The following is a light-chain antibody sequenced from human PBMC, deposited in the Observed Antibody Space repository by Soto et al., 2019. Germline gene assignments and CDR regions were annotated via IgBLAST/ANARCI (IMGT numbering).Light chain of an antibody. V-gene: IGKV3-15*01. CDR1: QSVFSN. CDR3: HQSNNWPPLT. CDR2: GAS. Sequence: EIVMTQSPATLSVSPGERATLSCRASQSVFSNLAWYQQKPGQAPRLLIYGASTRATGIPARFSGSGSGTEFTLTISSLQSVDFAVYYCHQSNNWPPLTFGQGTRLEIK. J-gene: IGKJ5*01.